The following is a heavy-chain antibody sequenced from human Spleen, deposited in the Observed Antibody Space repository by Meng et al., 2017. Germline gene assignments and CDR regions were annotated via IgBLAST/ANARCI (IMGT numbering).Heavy chain of an antibody. V-gene: IGHV1-24*01. CDR3: ARDEDISAAGKLFGDY. J-gene: IGHJ4*02. D-gene: IGHD6-25*01. CDR2: FDPEDGET. Sequence: QVPLVRSGAEVKKPGASVKVSCKFSGHARSGASMHWVRQVPGKGLEWMGGFDPEDGETTYAQKFQGRVTMTEDTSISTAYMELSGLRSDDTAMYYCARDEDISAAGKLFGDYWGQGTLVTVSS. CDR1: GHARSGAS.